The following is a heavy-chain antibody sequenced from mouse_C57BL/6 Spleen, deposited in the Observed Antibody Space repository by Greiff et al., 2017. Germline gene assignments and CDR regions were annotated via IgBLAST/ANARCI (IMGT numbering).Heavy chain of an antibody. CDR1: GYAFSSSW. J-gene: IGHJ4*01. CDR2: IYPGAGDT. V-gene: IGHV1-82*01. D-gene: IGHD2-2*01. Sequence: QVQLKESGPELVKPGASVKISCKASGYAFSSSWMNWVKQRPGKGLEWIGRIYPGAGDTNYNGKFKGKATLTADKSSSTAYMQLSSLTSEDSAVYFCASGGYLYDAMDYWGQGTSVTVSS. CDR3: ASGGYLYDAMDY.